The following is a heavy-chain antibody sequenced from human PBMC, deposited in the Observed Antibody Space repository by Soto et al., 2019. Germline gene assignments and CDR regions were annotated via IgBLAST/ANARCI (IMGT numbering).Heavy chain of an antibody. CDR1: GGSFSGYY. J-gene: IGHJ4*02. D-gene: IGHD6-6*01. CDR3: AKSSSSGNFDY. V-gene: IGHV4-34*01. Sequence: SETLSLTCAVYGGSFSGYYWSWIRQPPGKGLEWIGEINHSGSTNYNPSLKSRVTISVDTSKNQFSLKLSSVTAADTAVYYCAKSSSSGNFDYWGQGTLVTVSS. CDR2: INHSGST.